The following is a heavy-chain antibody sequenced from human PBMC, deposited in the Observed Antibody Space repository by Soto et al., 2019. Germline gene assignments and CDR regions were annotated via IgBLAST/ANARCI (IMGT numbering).Heavy chain of an antibody. CDR3: ARDRWELLFSFDY. CDR1: GYTFTSYG. J-gene: IGHJ4*02. Sequence: QVQLVQSGAEVKKPGASVKVSCKASGYTFTSYGISWVRQAPGQGLEWMGWISAYNGNTNYAQKLQGRVTMTTDTXTRTADMELRSLSSDDTAVYYCARDRWELLFSFDYWGQGTLVTVSS. CDR2: ISAYNGNT. V-gene: IGHV1-18*01. D-gene: IGHD1-26*01.